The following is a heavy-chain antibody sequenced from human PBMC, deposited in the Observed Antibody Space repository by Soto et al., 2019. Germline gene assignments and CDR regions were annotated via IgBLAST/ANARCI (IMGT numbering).Heavy chain of an antibody. CDR2: IYSGGST. V-gene: IGHV3-53*01. CDR3: ARDDYYYGMDV. Sequence: GSLRLSXAASGFTVSSNYMSWVRQAPGKGLEWVSVIYSGGSTYYADSVKGRFTISRDNSKNTLYLQMNSLRAEDTAVYYCARDDYYYGMDVWGQGTTVTVSS. J-gene: IGHJ6*02. CDR1: GFTVSSNY.